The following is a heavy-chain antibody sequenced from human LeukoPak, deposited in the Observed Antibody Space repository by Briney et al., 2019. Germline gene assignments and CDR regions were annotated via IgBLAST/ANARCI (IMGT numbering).Heavy chain of an antibody. CDR1: GFTFSSHW. V-gene: IGHV3-74*01. CDR3: ARERDSGSCRDDY. D-gene: IGHD1-26*01. CDR2: INSDGSTT. Sequence: PGGSLRLSCSASGFTFSSHWMHWVRQAPGKGLVWVSRINSDGSTTTYADSVKGRFTISRDNANNTLYLQMNSLRAEDTAVYYCARERDSGSCRDDYWGQGTLVTVSS. J-gene: IGHJ4*02.